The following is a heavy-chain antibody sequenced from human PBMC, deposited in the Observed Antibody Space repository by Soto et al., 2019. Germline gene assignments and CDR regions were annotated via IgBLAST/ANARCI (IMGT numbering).Heavy chain of an antibody. J-gene: IGHJ5*02. V-gene: IGHV4-59*01. CDR1: GGSLSSYY. Sequence: LSLTCTVSGGSLSSYYWSWIRQPPGKGLEWIGYIYYSGSTNYNPSFKSRVTISVDTSKNQFSLKLSSVTAADTAVYYCARGLAAAGTGSWFDPWGQGTLVTVSS. D-gene: IGHD6-13*01. CDR2: IYYSGST. CDR3: ARGLAAAGTGSWFDP.